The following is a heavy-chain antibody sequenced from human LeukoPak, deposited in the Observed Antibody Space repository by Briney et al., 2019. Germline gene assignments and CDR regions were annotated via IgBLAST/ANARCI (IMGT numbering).Heavy chain of an antibody. D-gene: IGHD3-10*01. CDR3: VRERPTYGLDALDV. CDR2: IDKGPNT. CDR1: GLTFNSYA. V-gene: IGHV3-13*01. Sequence: GGPLSLPWEAPGLTFNSYAMYWAPQVMGKGLEWVSAIDKGPNTYYSDSVKGRFTISRDNVKNFLYLQMNSLRAEDTAIYYCVRERPTYGLDALDVWGHGTMVTVSS. J-gene: IGHJ3*01.